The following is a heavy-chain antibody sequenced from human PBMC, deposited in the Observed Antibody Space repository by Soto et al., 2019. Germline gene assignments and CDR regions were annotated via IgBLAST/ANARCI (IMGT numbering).Heavy chain of an antibody. CDR1: GYSFTSYW. V-gene: IGHV5-10-1*04. Sequence: PGESLKISCKGSGYSFTSYWISWVRQMPGKGLEWMGRIDPSDSYTNYSPSFRGQVTISADKSINTAYLQWTSLKASDTAIYFCARPTDYHYGMQVWGQGTTVTVSS. J-gene: IGHJ6*02. CDR3: ARPTDYHYGMQV. D-gene: IGHD4-17*01. CDR2: IDPSDSYT.